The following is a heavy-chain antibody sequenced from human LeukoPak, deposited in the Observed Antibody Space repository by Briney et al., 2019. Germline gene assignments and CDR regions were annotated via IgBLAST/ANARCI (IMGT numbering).Heavy chain of an antibody. D-gene: IGHD3-3*01. CDR1: GFTFSSYG. CDR2: LRFDGTNE. J-gene: IGHJ4*02. CDR3: AKDRGTYYDFWSGPGDF. Sequence: AGGSLRLSCAASGFTFSSYGMHWVRQAPGKGLEWVTFLRFDGTNEYYADSVKGRFTISRDNSKNILYLQMNSLRAEDTALYYCAKDRGTYYDFWSGPGDFWGQGTLVSVSS. V-gene: IGHV3-30*02.